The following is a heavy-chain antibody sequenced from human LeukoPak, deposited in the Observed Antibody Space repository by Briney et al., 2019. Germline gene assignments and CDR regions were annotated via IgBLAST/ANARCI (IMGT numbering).Heavy chain of an antibody. D-gene: IGHD4-17*01. CDR1: GFTFSSYS. CDR2: ISSSSSYI. J-gene: IGHJ4*02. Sequence: PGGSLRLSCAASGFTFSSYSMNWVRQAPGKGLEWVSSISSSSSYIYYAGSVKGRFTISRDNAKNSLYLQMNSLRAEDTAVYYCARVSDYGDYDWGQGTLVTVAS. CDR3: ARVSDYGDYD. V-gene: IGHV3-21*01.